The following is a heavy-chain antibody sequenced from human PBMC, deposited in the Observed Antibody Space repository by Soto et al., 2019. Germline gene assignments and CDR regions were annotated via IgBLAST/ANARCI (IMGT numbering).Heavy chain of an antibody. CDR2: IYHSGST. J-gene: IGHJ5*02. Sequence: PXETRALTCAVSGRSISSGDSSWSWIRQPPGKGLEWIGYIYHSGSTYYNPSLKSRVTISVDRSKNQFSLKLSSVTAADTAVYYCARGDQYYYGSGSYNNWFDHWGQGTLVTVSS. V-gene: IGHV4-30-2*01. D-gene: IGHD3-10*01. CDR1: GRSISSGDSS. CDR3: ARGDQYYYGSGSYNNWFDH.